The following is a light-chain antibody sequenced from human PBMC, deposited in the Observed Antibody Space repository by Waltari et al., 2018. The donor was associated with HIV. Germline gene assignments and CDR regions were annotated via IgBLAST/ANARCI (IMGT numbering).Light chain of an antibody. CDR2: AAS. CDR1: QSIRRY. CDR3: QQTYSSPYT. Sequence: DIKMTQSPSSLSASVGDRVTITCRPSQSIRRYVNWYQQKPGKAPNLLIYAASSLQSGVPSRFSGSGSGTDFSLTISSLQPEDFATYYCQQTYSSPYTFGQGTKLEIK. J-gene: IGKJ2*01. V-gene: IGKV1-39*01.